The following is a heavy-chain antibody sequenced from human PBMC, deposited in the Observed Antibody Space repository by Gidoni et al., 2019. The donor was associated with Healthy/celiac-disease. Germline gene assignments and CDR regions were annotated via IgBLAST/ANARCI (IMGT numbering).Heavy chain of an antibody. Sequence: QVQLVQSGAEVKKPGASVKVSCKASGYTFTSYAMHWVRQAPGQRLEWMGWINAGNGNTKYSQKFQGRVTITRDTSASTAYMELSSLRSEDTAVYYCARSVPDYYDSSGYYYNDAFDIWGQGTMVTVSS. V-gene: IGHV1-3*01. D-gene: IGHD3-22*01. J-gene: IGHJ3*02. CDR1: GYTFTSYA. CDR2: INAGNGNT. CDR3: ARSVPDYYDSSGYYYNDAFDI.